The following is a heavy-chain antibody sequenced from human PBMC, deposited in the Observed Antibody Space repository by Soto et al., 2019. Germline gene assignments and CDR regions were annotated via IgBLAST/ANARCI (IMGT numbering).Heavy chain of an antibody. Sequence: GGSLRLSCAASGVNDNSDYMNWVRQTPGKGLEWVASIYSGETTYYADSVRGRFTISSDKSKNTLYFQLSSLRIEDTAVYYCTRDGRRFGSLSLFEDSGEGGLVTVAS. D-gene: IGHD3-16*01. J-gene: IGHJ4*02. CDR3: TRDGRRFGSLSLFED. V-gene: IGHV3-53*01. CDR1: GVNDNSDY. CDR2: IYSGETT.